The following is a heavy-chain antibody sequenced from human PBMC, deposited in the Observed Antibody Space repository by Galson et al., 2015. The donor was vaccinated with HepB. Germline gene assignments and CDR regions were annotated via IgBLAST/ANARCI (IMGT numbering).Heavy chain of an antibody. D-gene: IGHD6-13*01. V-gene: IGHV5-51*01. CDR1: GYSFTSYG. J-gene: IGHJ4*02. CDR2: IYPGDSDT. CDR3: ARHSPVYSSSWYRFDY. Sequence: QSGAEVKKPGESLKISCEASGYSFTSYGIGWVRQMPGKGLEWMAIIYPGDSDTRYSPSFQGQVTISADKSISTAYLQWSSLKASDTAIYYCARHSPVYSSSWYRFDYWGQGTLVTVSS.